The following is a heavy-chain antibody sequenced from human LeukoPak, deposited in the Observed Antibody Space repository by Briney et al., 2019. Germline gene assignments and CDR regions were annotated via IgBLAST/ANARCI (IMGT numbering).Heavy chain of an antibody. D-gene: IGHD2-2*02. V-gene: IGHV1-69*04. CDR2: IIPIFGIA. Sequence: SVKVSCKASGGTFSSYAISWVRQAPGQGLEWMGRIIPIFGIANYAQKFQGRVTITADKSTSTAYMELSSLRSEDTAVYYCARDGCSSTSCYTSYYYYGMDVWGQGATVTVSS. CDR3: ARDGCSSTSCYTSYYYYGMDV. CDR1: GGTFSSYA. J-gene: IGHJ6*02.